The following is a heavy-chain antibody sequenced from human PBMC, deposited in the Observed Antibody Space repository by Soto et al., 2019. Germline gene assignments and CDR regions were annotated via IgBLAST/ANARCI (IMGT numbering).Heavy chain of an antibody. J-gene: IGHJ1*01. CDR3: ARASVPGRY. V-gene: IGHV3-74*01. CDR2: LNGDGSSI. D-gene: IGHD1-1*01. Sequence: EVQLVESGGGLVQPGGSLRLSCVGSGFTFSSYWMHWVRHAPGKGLVWVSRLNGDGSSISYADSVKGRFTISRDNARNTLYLQLNRLRVEDTAVYYCARASVPGRYWGQGTLVSVSS. CDR1: GFTFSSYW.